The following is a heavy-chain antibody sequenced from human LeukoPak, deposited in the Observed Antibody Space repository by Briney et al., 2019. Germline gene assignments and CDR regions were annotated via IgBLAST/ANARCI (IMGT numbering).Heavy chain of an antibody. D-gene: IGHD3-10*01. CDR1: GFTVSSNY. V-gene: IGHV3-11*04. CDR3: AREINGE. CDR2: ISSTGGTI. Sequence: PGGSLRLSCAASGFTVSSNYMSWVRQAPGKGLEWVSYISSTGGTIYYADSMKGRFTISRDNAKNSLYLQMNSLRAEDTAVYYCAREINGEGGQGTLVTVSS. J-gene: IGHJ4*02.